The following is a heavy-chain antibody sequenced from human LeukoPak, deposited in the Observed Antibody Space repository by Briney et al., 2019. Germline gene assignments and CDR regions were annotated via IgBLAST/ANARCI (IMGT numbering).Heavy chain of an antibody. CDR1: GFTFSSYA. D-gene: IGHD3-10*01. J-gene: IGHJ4*02. CDR3: ANSYSVSGSYRNY. Sequence: PGGSLRLSCAASGFTFSSYAMSWVCQVPGKGLEWVSGISSSGGSTYYADSVKGRFTISRDKSKNTVYLQMNSLRAEDTAVYYCANSYSVSGSYRNYWGQGTLVTVSS. CDR2: ISSSGGST. V-gene: IGHV3-23*01.